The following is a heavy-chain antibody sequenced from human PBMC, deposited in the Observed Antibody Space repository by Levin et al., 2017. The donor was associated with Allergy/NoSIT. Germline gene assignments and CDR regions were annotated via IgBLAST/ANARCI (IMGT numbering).Heavy chain of an antibody. CDR3: AKDAVARNGKWDWFDF. J-gene: IGHJ5*01. D-gene: IGHD6-19*01. Sequence: GASVKVSCAASGFIFSEYAMTWVRQAAGKGLAWVAGIGGGATDTYYADSVKGRFTISRDNSKNTLYLQMNSLRDDDTALYYCAKDAVARNGKWDWFDFWGQGTLVTVSS. V-gene: IGHV3-23*01. CDR1: GFIFSEYA. CDR2: IGGGATDT.